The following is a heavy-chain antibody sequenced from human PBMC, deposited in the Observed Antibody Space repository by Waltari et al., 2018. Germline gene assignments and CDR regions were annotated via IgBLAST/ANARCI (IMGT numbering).Heavy chain of an antibody. CDR1: GGSISSSSYY. J-gene: IGHJ4*02. Sequence: QLQLQESGPGLVKPSETLSLTCTVSGGSISSSSYYWGWIRQPPGKGLEWIGSIYYSGSTYYNPSLKSRVTISVDTSKNQFSLKLSSVTAADTAVYYCARDRVEAGFDYWGQGTLVTVSS. CDR2: IYYSGST. D-gene: IGHD6-13*01. V-gene: IGHV4-39*07. CDR3: ARDRVEAGFDY.